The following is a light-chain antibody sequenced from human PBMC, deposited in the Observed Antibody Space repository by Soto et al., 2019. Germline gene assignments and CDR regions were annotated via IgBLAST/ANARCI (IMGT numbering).Light chain of an antibody. Sequence: DIQLTQSPPTLSASVGDRVTITCRASQSIRYYLAWYQQMPGKAPKLLIYGASSLQSGVPSRFSGSGSGTEFTLTISSLQPDDFATYFYHHHNCYSPPCGQGTKVDIK. CDR3: HHHNCYSPP. CDR2: GAS. V-gene: IGKV1-5*01. CDR1: QSIRYY. J-gene: IGKJ1*01.